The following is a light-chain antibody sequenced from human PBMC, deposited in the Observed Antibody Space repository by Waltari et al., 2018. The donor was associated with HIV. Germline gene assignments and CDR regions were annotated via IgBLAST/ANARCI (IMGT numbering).Light chain of an antibody. CDR3: QVWDSSSHHWV. V-gene: IGLV3-21*02. CDR2: HDS. Sequence: SYVLTQPPSVSVAPGQTARITCGGNNIGSKSVHWYRQKPGQAPVVVVYHDSGRPSGIPGRFSGSNSGNTATLTLSRGEAGDEADYYCQVWDSSSHHWVFGGGTKLTVL. CDR1: NIGSKS. J-gene: IGLJ3*02.